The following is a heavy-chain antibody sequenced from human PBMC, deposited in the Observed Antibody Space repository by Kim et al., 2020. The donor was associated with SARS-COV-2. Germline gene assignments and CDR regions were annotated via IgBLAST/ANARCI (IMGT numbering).Heavy chain of an antibody. CDR1: GGTFSSYA. V-gene: IGHV1-69*13. Sequence: SVKVSCKASGGTFSSYAISWVRQAPGQGLEWMGGIIPIFGTANYAQKFQGRVTITADESTSTAYMELSSLRSEDTAVYYCARASVVTMIVVVQSPPVDAFDIWGQGTMVTVSS. D-gene: IGHD3-22*01. CDR3: ARASVVTMIVVVQSPPVDAFDI. CDR2: IIPIFGTA. J-gene: IGHJ3*02.